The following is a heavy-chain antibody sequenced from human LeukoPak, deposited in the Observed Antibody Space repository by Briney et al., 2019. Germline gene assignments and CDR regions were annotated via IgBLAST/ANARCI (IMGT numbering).Heavy chain of an antibody. J-gene: IGHJ4*02. CDR2: ISYDGSNKYDGSNK. V-gene: IGHV3-30*18. D-gene: IGHD2-15*01. CDR1: GFTFSSYG. Sequence: GGSLRLSCAASGFTFSSYGMHWVRQAPGKGLEWVAVISYDGSNKYDGSNKYYADSVKGRFTISRDNSKNTLYPQMNSLRAEDTAVYYCAKETRYCSGGSCYLLDYWGQGTLVTVSS. CDR3: AKETRYCSGGSCYLLDY.